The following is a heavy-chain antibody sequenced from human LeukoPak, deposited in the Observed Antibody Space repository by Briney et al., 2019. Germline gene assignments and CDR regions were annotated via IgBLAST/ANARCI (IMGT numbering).Heavy chain of an antibody. V-gene: IGHV1-24*01. D-gene: IGHD2-2*01. J-gene: IGHJ4*02. CDR2: FDPEDGET. CDR1: GYTLTELS. Sequence: ASVKVSCKVSGYTLTELSMHWVRQAPGKGLEWMGGFDPEDGETIYAQKFQGRVTMTEDTSTDTAYMELSSLRSEDTAVYYCATDLVVVPAAKAYFPDYWGQGTLVTVSS. CDR3: ATDLVVVPAAKAYFPDY.